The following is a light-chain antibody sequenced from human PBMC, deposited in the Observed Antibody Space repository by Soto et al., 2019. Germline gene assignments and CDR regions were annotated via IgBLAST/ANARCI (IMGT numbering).Light chain of an antibody. Sequence: QSALTHPPSVSGSPGQSVTISCTGTSSDVGSYNRVSWYQHPPGTGPKLMIYEVSHRPSGVPDRFSGSKSGNTASLTISGLQAEDEADYYCSLYTSSSTYVFGTGTKVTVL. V-gene: IGLV2-18*01. CDR1: SSDVGSYNR. J-gene: IGLJ1*01. CDR3: SLYTSSSTYV. CDR2: EVS.